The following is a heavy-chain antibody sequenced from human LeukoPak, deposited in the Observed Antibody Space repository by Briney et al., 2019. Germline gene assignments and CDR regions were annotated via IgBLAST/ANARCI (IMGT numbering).Heavy chain of an antibody. V-gene: IGHV3-30*02. D-gene: IGHD1-26*01. CDR2: IRYDGSNK. J-gene: IGHJ4*02. CDR3: AKDAPYSGSPELDY. CDR1: GFTFSSYG. Sequence: GGSLRLSCAASGFTFSSYGMHWVRQAPGKGPEWVAFIRYDGSNKYYADSVKGRFTISRDNSKNTLYLQMNSLRAEDTAVYYCAKDAPYSGSPELDYWGQGTLVTVSS.